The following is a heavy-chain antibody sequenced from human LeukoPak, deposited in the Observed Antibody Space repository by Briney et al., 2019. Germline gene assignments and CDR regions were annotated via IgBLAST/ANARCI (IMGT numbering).Heavy chain of an antibody. J-gene: IGHJ5*02. V-gene: IGHV4-59*12. CDR1: GGSISSYY. CDR2: IYHSGST. Sequence: SETLSLTCTVSGGSISSYYWSWIRQPPGRGLEWIGYIYHSGSTYYNPSLKSRVTISVDRSKNQFSLKLSSVTAADTAVYYCARVTPYYDFWSGYPLYNWFDPWGQGTLVTVSS. D-gene: IGHD3-3*01. CDR3: ARVTPYYDFWSGYPLYNWFDP.